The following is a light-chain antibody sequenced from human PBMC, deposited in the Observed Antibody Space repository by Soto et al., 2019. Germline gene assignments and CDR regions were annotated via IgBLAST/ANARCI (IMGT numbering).Light chain of an antibody. CDR2: GNS. V-gene: IGLV1-40*01. CDR1: SSNIGAGYD. CDR3: LSYDSSLSAYV. Sequence: QSVLTQPPSVSGAPGQRVTISCTGSSSNIGAGYDVHWYQQLPGTAPKLHIYGNSNWPSRVPDRLSGSKSGTSASLAITWVQDEDDAAYYCLSYDSSLSAYVFGTGTKVTVL. J-gene: IGLJ1*01.